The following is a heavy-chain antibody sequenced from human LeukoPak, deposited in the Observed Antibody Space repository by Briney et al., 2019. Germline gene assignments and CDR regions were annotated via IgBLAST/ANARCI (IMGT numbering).Heavy chain of an antibody. V-gene: IGHV3-53*01. D-gene: IGHD1-26*01. Sequence: GPSLTPSCAASGFSVTNHFMHSARQAPGEGLQWVSTINGAGVTYYPASVKVRFTISRDTVKNTFSLQMNNLGADDTAVYFCARRGVQGYMDVWGKGTGVTVS. CDR1: GFSVTNHF. CDR2: INGAGVT. CDR3: ARRGVQGYMDV. J-gene: IGHJ6*03.